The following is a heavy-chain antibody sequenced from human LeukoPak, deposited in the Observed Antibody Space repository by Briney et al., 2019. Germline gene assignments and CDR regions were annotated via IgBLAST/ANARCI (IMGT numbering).Heavy chain of an antibody. D-gene: IGHD6-19*01. V-gene: IGHV3-23*01. CDR3: AKGSGYSSGWYRGFDY. CDR2: ISGSGGTS. Sequence: PGGSLRLSCEASGFTFSSFGMSWVRQAPGKGLEWVSGISGSGGTSNYADSVKGRFTVSRDNSKNTLYLQMNSLRAEDTAVYYCAKGSGYSSGWYRGFDYWGQGTLVTVSS. CDR1: GFTFSSFG. J-gene: IGHJ4*02.